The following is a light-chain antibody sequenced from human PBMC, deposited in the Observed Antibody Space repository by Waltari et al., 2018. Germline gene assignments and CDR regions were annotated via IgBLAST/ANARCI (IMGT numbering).Light chain of an antibody. J-gene: IGLJ2*01. Sequence: QSALTQPAAVSGSPGQSITISCTGTSLAVGGYNYVSWFQQKPGEVPKLILYEVNNRPSGVSNRFSGAKSGNTASLTISGLQAEDEADYFCSSYLSTNTEVFGGGTKVTVL. CDR3: SSYLSTNTEV. V-gene: IGLV2-14*01. CDR2: EVN. CDR1: SLAVGGYNY.